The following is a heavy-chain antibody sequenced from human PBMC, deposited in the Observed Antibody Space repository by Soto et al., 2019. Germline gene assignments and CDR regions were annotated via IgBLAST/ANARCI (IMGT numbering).Heavy chain of an antibody. CDR1: GATTVKRA. V-gene: IGHV3-23*01. J-gene: IGHJ4*02. CDR3: GKLSTYYYDTTFAF. Sequence: GRSRTQECAGTGATTVKRARIWVYQVSEKGLGWVSGLSGSGISTHYADSVKGRFTVSRDNSKNTLYLQMNSLRAEDTALYYCGKLSTYYYDTTFAFWGQGT. CDR2: LSGSGIST. D-gene: IGHD3-22*01.